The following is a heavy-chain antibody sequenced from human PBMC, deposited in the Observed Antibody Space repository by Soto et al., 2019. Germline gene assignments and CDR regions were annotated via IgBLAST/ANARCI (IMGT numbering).Heavy chain of an antibody. J-gene: IGHJ5*02. D-gene: IGHD1-1*01. Sequence: XTLSLPGTVSGASVSGFYWSWIRKSAGKGLELIGRIYATGTTDYSPSLKSRVMMSVDTSKKQFSLKFRSLTSSDTAVYYCVRDGTKTLRDWFDPWGQGISGTVS. CDR2: IYATGTT. CDR3: VRDGTKTLRDWFDP. V-gene: IGHV4-4*07. CDR1: GASVSGFY.